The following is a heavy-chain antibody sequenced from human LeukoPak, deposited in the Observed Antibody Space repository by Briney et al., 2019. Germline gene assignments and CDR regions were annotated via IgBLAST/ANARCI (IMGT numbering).Heavy chain of an antibody. V-gene: IGHV1-2*02. Sequence: ASVKVSCKASGYTFTGYYIHWVRRAPGQGLEWMGWINPNSGGTNYAQKFQGRVTMTRDTSISTAYMELSRLRSDDTAVYYCAREMVVVRDIWGQGTMVTVSS. CDR3: AREMVVVRDI. CDR2: INPNSGGT. J-gene: IGHJ3*02. CDR1: GYTFTGYY. D-gene: IGHD3-16*02.